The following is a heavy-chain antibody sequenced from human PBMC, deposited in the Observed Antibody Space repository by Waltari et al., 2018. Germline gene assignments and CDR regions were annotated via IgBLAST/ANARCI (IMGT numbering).Heavy chain of an antibody. V-gene: IGHV3-7*01. CDR1: GFSFSTYW. CDR2: IKKDGSEK. CDR3: ASSAAGTYYYDSSGYPNY. D-gene: IGHD3-22*01. Sequence: EVQLVESGGGLVQPGGSLRLSCAASGFSFSTYWMSWVRQAPGKGLEWVANIKKDGSEKHYVDSLKGRFTIARDNVKNSVYLQMNSLRAEDTAVYYCASSAAGTYYYDSSGYPNYWGQGTLVTVSS. J-gene: IGHJ4*02.